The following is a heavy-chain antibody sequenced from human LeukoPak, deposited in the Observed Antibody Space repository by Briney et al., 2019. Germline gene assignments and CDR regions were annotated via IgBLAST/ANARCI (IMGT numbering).Heavy chain of an antibody. CDR2: LSGSGGST. D-gene: IGHD3-3*01. J-gene: IGHJ4*02. V-gene: IGHV3-23*01. CDR1: GFTFSSYA. Sequence: GGSLRLSCAASGFTFSSYAMSWVRQAPGKGLEWVSALSGSGGSTYYADSVKGRFTISRDNSKNTLYLQMNSLRVEDTAVYYCAKGHNYDFWSGYYWFVYWGQGTLVTVSS. CDR3: AKGHNYDFWSGYYWFVY.